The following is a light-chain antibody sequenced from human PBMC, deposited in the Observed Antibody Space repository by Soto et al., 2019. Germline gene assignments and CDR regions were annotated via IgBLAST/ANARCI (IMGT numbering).Light chain of an antibody. J-gene: IGKJ4*01. CDR3: QQRSNWGHT. V-gene: IGKV3-11*01. CDR1: QSVSSY. Sequence: EIVLTQSPATLSLSPGERATLSCRASQSVSSYLAWYQQKPCQAPRLLIYDASNRATGIPARFSGSGSGTDFTLAISSLEPEDFAVYYCQQRSNWGHTFGGGTKVEIK. CDR2: DAS.